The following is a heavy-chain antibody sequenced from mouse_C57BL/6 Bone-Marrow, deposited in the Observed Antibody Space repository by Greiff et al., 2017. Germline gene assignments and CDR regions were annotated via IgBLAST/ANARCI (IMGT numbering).Heavy chain of an antibody. CDR2: IRLKSDNYAT. D-gene: IGHD1-1*01. J-gene: IGHJ2*01. Sequence: EVQLVESGGGLVQPGGSMKLSCVASGFTFSNYWMNWVRQSPEKGLEWVAQIRLKSDNYATHYAESVKGRFTISRDDSKSSVYLQMNNLRAEDTGIYYCTGLPIYYYGKGYFDDWGQGTTLTVSS. CDR3: TGLPIYYYGKGYFDD. CDR1: GFTFSNYW. V-gene: IGHV6-3*01.